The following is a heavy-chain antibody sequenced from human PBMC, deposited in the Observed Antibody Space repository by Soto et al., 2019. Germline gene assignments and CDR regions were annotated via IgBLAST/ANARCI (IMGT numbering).Heavy chain of an antibody. J-gene: IGHJ4*02. V-gene: IGHV4-30-2*01. Sequence: SETLSLTCGVSGGSLSGATYSWNWIRQPPGKGLEWIGYIFPSGTTYSNPSLKSRVAISIDVSKNQFSLSLRSLTAADTAVYYCARSREFDYWSQGTLVTVSS. CDR2: IFPSGTT. CDR1: GGSLSGATYS. CDR3: ARSREFDY.